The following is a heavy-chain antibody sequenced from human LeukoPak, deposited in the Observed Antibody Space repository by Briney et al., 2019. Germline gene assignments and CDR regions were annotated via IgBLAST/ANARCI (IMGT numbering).Heavy chain of an antibody. CDR1: GGTFSSYA. V-gene: IGHV1-69*01. D-gene: IGHD2-15*01. CDR2: IIPIFGTA. J-gene: IGHJ4*02. CDR3: ARLCSGGSCYSGAFGY. Sequence: SVKVSCKASGGTFSSYAISWVRQAPGQGLEWMGGIIPIFGTANHAQKFQGRVTITADESTSTAYMELSSLRSEDTAVYYCARLCSGGSCYSGAFGYWGQGTLVTVSS.